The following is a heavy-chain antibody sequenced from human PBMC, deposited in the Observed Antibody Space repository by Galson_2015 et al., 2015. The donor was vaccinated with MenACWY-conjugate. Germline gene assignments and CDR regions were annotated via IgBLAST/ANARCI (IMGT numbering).Heavy chain of an antibody. D-gene: IGHD5-18*01. Sequence: SLRLSCAASGFTFTGYEFNWVRQAPGKGLEWLSYISKSGSPIFYADSVKGRFTISRDNNKKSLFLQMNSLRAGDTGVYYCARVGTWIHQYFYYMDVWGKGTAVIVSS. CDR2: ISKSGSPI. V-gene: IGHV3-48*03. CDR3: ARVGTWIHQYFYYMDV. CDR1: GFTFTGYE. J-gene: IGHJ6*03.